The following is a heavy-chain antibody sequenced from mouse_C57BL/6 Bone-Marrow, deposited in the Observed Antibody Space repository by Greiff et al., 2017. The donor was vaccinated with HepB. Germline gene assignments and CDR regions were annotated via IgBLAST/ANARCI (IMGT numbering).Heavy chain of an antibody. Sequence: QVQLKQPGAELVKPGASVKLSCKASGYTFPSYWMHWVKQRPGQGLEWIGMIHPNSGSTTYNEKFKSKATLTVDKSSSTAYMQLSSLTSEDSAVYYCTRRGIYDYALYYWGQGTTLTVSS. J-gene: IGHJ2*01. CDR1: GYTFPSYW. D-gene: IGHD2-4*01. CDR3: TRRGIYDYALYY. V-gene: IGHV1-64*01. CDR2: IHPNSGST.